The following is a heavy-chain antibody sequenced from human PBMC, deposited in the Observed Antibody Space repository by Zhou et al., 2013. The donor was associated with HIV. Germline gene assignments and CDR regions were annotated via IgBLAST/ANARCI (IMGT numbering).Heavy chain of an antibody. CDR1: GGTFSTYA. D-gene: IGHD1-1*01. CDR2: IIPIFGTT. J-gene: IGHJ3*02. Sequence: QVHLVQSGAEVKKPGSSVKVSCKASGGTFSTYAISWVRQAPGQGLEWMGGIIPIFGTTNYAQKFQGRVTITADESTSTASMELSSLRSEDTAVYYCATGEFATGGFRFDIWGQGTMVTVSS. CDR3: ATGEFATGGFRFDI. V-gene: IGHV1-69*12.